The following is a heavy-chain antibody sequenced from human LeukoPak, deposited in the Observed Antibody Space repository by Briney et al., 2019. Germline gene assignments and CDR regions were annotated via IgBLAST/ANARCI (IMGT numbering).Heavy chain of an antibody. CDR3: ARDSLIQYGSGSYWGFDY. CDR2: IKTDGSDK. Sequence: GGSLRLSCAASGFIFSNYWMSWVRQAPGKGPEWVGDIKTDGSDKDYVGSVKGRFTISRDNAKNSLYLQMNSLRAEDTAVYYCARDSLIQYGSGSYWGFDYWGQGILVTVSS. CDR1: GFIFSNYW. V-gene: IGHV3-7*03. D-gene: IGHD3-10*01. J-gene: IGHJ4*02.